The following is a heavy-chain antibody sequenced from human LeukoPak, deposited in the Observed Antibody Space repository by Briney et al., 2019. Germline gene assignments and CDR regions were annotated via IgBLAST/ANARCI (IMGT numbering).Heavy chain of an antibody. J-gene: IGHJ6*02. CDR1: GGSISSSNW. CDR3: ARDRLPGLDYYYYGMDV. V-gene: IGHV4-4*02. D-gene: IGHD3/OR15-3a*01. CDR2: IYYSGST. Sequence: SETLSLTCAVSGGSISSSNWWSWVRQPPGKGLEWIGYIYYSGSTYYNPSLKSRVTISVDTSKDQFSLKLSSVTAADTAVYYCARDRLPGLDYYYYGMDVWGQGTTVTVSS.